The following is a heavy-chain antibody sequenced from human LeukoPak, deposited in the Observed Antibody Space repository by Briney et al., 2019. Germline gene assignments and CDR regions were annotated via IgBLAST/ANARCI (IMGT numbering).Heavy chain of an antibody. Sequence: GGSLRLSCAASGFTFSDYYMSWIRQAPGKGLEWVSYISHSGSIIYYAGSVKGRFTISRDNAKNSLYLQMNSLRAEDTAVYYCARSVYSYAKFGSRYWGQGTLVTVSS. CDR3: ARSVYSYAKFGSRY. CDR2: ISHSGSII. CDR1: GFTFSDYY. J-gene: IGHJ4*02. D-gene: IGHD5-18*01. V-gene: IGHV3-11*04.